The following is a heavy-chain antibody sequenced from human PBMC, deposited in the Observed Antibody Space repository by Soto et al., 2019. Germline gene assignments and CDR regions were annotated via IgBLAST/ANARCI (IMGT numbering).Heavy chain of an antibody. V-gene: IGHV1-69*04. D-gene: IGHD2-2*01. CDR2: IIPILGIA. Sequence: PRQGLEWMGRIIPILGIANYAQKFQGRVTITADKSTSTAYMELSSLRSEDTAVYYCARGGIVVVPAAMPTYGMDVWGQGTTVTVSS. J-gene: IGHJ6*02. CDR3: ARGGIVVVPAAMPTYGMDV.